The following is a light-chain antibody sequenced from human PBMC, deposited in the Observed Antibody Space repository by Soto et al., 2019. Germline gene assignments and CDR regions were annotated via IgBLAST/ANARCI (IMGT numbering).Light chain of an antibody. CDR2: DSS. CDR1: QSISSW. CDR3: QQYDRFSST. J-gene: IGKJ5*01. Sequence: DLQMTQSPSTLSASVGARVTITCRASQSISSWLAWYQQKPGKATKLLIYDSSSLESGVPSRFSGSGSGTAGSITISSLQPDDVGTYDCQQYDRFSSTFGQGTRLEIK. V-gene: IGKV1-5*01.